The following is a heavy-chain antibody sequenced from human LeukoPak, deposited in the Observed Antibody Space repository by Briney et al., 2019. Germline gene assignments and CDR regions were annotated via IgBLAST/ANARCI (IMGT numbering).Heavy chain of an antibody. CDR1: RGSINSYY. CDR3: ARGRITIFGVLTPHFDY. Sequence: PSETLSLTCTISRGSINSYYWTWIRQPPGKGLEWVGYIYDNVNTNYNPSLKSRVTISVDTSKNKFSLKLSSVTAADTAVYYCARGRITIFGVLTPHFDYWGQGTLVTVAS. J-gene: IGHJ4*02. D-gene: IGHD3-3*01. V-gene: IGHV4-59*01. CDR2: IYDNVNT.